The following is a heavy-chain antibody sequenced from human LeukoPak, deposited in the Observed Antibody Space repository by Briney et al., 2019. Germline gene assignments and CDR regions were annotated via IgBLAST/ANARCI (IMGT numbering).Heavy chain of an antibody. CDR1: GGSLSIYY. Sequence: SETLSLTCTVSGGSLSIYYWSWIRQPPGKGLEGIGYIYDSGSTNYNPSLKSRVTISVDTSKNQFSLKLSSVTAADTAVYYCASLTTAEAFDIWGQGTMVTVSS. CDR2: IYDSGST. D-gene: IGHD3-22*01. V-gene: IGHV4-59*01. CDR3: ASLTTAEAFDI. J-gene: IGHJ3*02.